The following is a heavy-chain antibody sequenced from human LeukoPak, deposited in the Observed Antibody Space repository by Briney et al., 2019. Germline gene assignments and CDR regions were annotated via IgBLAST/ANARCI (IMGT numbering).Heavy chain of an antibody. CDR3: ARDQFKAFDY. CDR2: IKQDGSEK. J-gene: IGHJ4*02. V-gene: IGHV3-7*01. Sequence: GESLRLSCAASGFTFSSYWMSWVRQAPGKGPEWVANIKQDGSEKYYVDSVKGRFTISRDNAKNSLYLEMNSLRAEDTAVYYCARDQFKAFDYWGQGTLVTVSS. CDR1: GFTFSSYW.